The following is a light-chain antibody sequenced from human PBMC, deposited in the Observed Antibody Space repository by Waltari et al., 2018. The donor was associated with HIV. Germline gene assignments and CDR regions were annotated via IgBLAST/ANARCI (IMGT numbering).Light chain of an antibody. J-gene: IGLJ3*02. V-gene: IGLV2-23*02. Sequence: QSALTQPASVSGSPGQSVTISCTGTSRDVGSYHLVSWYQQPPGKVPNICIVRLTQGRTAFSNRFAGSKSGNTASLTISGLQAEEEAYYYCCSYVGTSTFGEVFGGGTKLTVL. CDR1: SRDVGSYHL. CDR3: CSYVGTSTFGEV. CDR2: RLT.